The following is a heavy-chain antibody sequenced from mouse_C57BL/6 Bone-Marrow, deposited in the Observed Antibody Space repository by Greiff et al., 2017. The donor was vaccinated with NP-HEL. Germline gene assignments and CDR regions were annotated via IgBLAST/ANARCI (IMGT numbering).Heavy chain of an antibody. CDR2: ISSGGSYT. CDR3: ARWPPISTVAY. Sequence: EVQLVESGGDLVKPGGSLKLSCAASGFTFSSYGMSWVRQTPDKRLEWVATISSGGSYTYYPASVKGRFTISRDTANNTLYLQMSSLKSEDTAMNYCARWPPISTVAYWGQGTILTVSS. V-gene: IGHV5-6*01. CDR1: GFTFSSYG. J-gene: IGHJ2*01. D-gene: IGHD1-1*01.